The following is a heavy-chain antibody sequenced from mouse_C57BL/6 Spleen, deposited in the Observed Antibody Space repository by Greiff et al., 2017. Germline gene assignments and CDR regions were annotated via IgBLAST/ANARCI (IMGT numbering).Heavy chain of an antibody. J-gene: IGHJ4*01. Sequence: EVQRVESEGGLVQPGSSMKLSCTASGFTFSDYYMAWVRQVPEKGLEWVANINYDGSSTYYLDSLKSRFIISRDNAKNILYLQMSSLKSEDTATYYCAREAGYYAMDYWGQGTSVTVSS. CDR1: GFTFSDYY. CDR2: INYDGSST. V-gene: IGHV5-16*01. CDR3: AREAGYYAMDY.